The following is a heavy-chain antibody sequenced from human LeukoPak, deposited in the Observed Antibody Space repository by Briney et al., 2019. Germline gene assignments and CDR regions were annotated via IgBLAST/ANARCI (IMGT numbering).Heavy chain of an antibody. J-gene: IGHJ6*03. CDR1: GYTFTSYY. CDR2: INPSGGNT. Sequence: GASVKVSCKASGYTFTSYYMHWARQAPGQGLEWMGIINPSGGNTSYAQKFQGRVTMTRDMSTSTVYMELSSLRSEDTAVYYCAREAMDWPSYYYYMDVWGKGTTVTVSS. CDR3: AREAMDWPSYYYYMDV. V-gene: IGHV1-46*01. D-gene: IGHD3/OR15-3a*01.